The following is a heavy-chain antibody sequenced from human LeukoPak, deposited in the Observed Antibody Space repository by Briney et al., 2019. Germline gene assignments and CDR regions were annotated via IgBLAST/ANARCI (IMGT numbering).Heavy chain of an antibody. J-gene: IGHJ3*02. CDR3: AKDHDGFDI. CDR1: GFTFSAYY. CDR2: VSDTGGVT. Sequence: GGSLRLSCAASGFTFSAYYMAWGRRAPGKGLEWCSSVSDTGGVTYNAGSLKVRFTISRDNSKNTVYLHMNSLRVEDTALYYCAKDHDGFDIWGQGTMVTVSS. V-gene: IGHV3-23*01.